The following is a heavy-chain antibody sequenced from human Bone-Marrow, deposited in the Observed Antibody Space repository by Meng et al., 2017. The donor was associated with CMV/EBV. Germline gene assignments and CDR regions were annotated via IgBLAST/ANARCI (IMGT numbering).Heavy chain of an antibody. CDR1: GFTFSSYA. D-gene: IGHD5-18*01. J-gene: IGHJ4*02. CDR3: ARRWIQLWLADY. Sequence: QVQLVESGGGVVQPGRSLRLSCAASGFTFSSYAMHWVRQAPGKGLEWVAVISYDGSNKYYADSVKGRFTISRDNSKNTLYLQMNSLRAEDTAVYYCARRWIQLWLADYWGQGTLVTVSS. V-gene: IGHV3-30-3*01. CDR2: ISYDGSNK.